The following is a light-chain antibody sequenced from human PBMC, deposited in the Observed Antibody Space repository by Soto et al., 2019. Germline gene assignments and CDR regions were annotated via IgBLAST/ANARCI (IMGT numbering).Light chain of an antibody. J-gene: IGLJ3*02. CDR1: RSDVGGYNY. Sequence: QSALTQPASVSGSPGQSITISCTGTRSDVGGYNYVSWYQQHPGTAPKLMIYEVSNRPSGVSNRFSGSKSGNTASLIISGLQAEDEADEYCSSYTSSSPWVFGGGTKLTVL. V-gene: IGLV2-14*01. CDR2: EVS. CDR3: SSYTSSSPWV.